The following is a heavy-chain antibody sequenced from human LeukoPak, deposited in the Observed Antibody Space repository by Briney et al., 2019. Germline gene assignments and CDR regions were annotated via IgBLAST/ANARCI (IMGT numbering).Heavy chain of an antibody. J-gene: IGHJ4*02. Sequence: PGGSLRLSCAASGFTFSSYGMHWVRQAPGKGLVWVSRINSDGSSTSYADSVKGRFTISRDNAKNTLYLQMDSLRAEDMAVYYCARGPYGGGYYVGDFWGQGSLLTVSS. V-gene: IGHV3-74*01. CDR3: ARGPYGGGYYVGDF. CDR2: INSDGSST. CDR1: GFTFSSYG. D-gene: IGHD1-26*01.